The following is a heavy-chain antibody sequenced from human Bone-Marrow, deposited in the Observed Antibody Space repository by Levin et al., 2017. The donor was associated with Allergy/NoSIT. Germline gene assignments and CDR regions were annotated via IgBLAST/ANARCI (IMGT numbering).Heavy chain of an antibody. V-gene: IGHV4-4*07. CDR1: GGSFTSFY. Sequence: PSETLSLTCTVSGGSFTSFYWSWVRQPAGKGLEWIGHIFSSGSTYYNPSLHSRVTMSIDTSKNLLTLKMTSVTAADTAVYYCAKLWSRLYYYGTDVWGQGTTVIVSS. D-gene: IGHD3-3*01. CDR3: AKLWSRLYYYGTDV. CDR2: IFSSGST. J-gene: IGHJ6*02.